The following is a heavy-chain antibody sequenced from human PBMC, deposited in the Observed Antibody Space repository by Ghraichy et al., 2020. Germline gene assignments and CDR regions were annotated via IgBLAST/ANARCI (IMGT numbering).Heavy chain of an antibody. Sequence: GESLNISCGASGFTFSSYWMHWVRQVPGKGLVWVSRVSGDGSSISYADSVKGRFTISRDNAKNTLYLQMNSLRVDDTAVYYCVRRFRATGLLAFDYWGQGALVTVSS. CDR1: GFTFSSYW. V-gene: IGHV3-74*01. D-gene: IGHD2-21*02. CDR3: VRRFRATGLLAFDY. CDR2: VSGDGSSI. J-gene: IGHJ4*02.